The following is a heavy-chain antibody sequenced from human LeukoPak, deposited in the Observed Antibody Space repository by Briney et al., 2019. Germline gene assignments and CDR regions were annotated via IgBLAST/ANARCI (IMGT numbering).Heavy chain of an antibody. CDR2: ISYDGSNK. V-gene: IGHV3-30*03. J-gene: IGHJ3*02. CDR3: ARSYSDAFDI. CDR1: GFTFSRNA. D-gene: IGHD1-26*01. Sequence: GGSLRLSCAASGFTFSRNAMIWVRQAPGKGLEWVAVISYDGSNKYYADSVKGRFTISRDNSKNTLYLQMNSLRAEDTAVYYCARSYSDAFDIWGQGTMVTVSS.